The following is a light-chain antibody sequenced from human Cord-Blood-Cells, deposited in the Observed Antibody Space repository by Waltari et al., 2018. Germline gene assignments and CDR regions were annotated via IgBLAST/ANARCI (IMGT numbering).Light chain of an antibody. CDR2: DAS. V-gene: IGKV3-11*01. J-gene: IGKJ1*01. CDR1: QSVSSY. CDR3: QQRSNWPT. Sequence: ELVLTQSPATLSLSPGERATLSCRASQSVSSYLAWYQQKPGQAPRLLIYDASNRATGIQARFSGSGSGTDFTLTISSLEPEDFAVYYCQQRSNWPTFGQGTKVEIK.